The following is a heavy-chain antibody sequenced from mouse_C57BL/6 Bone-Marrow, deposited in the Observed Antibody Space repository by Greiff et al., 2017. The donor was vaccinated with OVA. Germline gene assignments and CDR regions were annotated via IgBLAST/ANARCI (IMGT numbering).Heavy chain of an antibody. CDR2: INPSSGYT. CDR3: ASKPVMYFDV. D-gene: IGHD2-12*01. V-gene: IGHV1-4*01. CDR1: GYTFTSYT. Sequence: VQLQQSGAELARPGASVKMSCKASGYTFTSYTMHWVKQRPGQGLEWIGYINPSSGYTKYNQKFKDKATLTADKSSSTAYMQLSILTSEDSAVYYCASKPVMYFDVWGTGTTVTVSS. J-gene: IGHJ1*03.